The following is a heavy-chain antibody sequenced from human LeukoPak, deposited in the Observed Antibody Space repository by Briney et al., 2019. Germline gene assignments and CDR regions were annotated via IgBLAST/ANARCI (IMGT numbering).Heavy chain of an antibody. CDR2: TYYSGST. CDR3: AGDRGYYDILTGYSEYYFDY. Sequence: PSETLSLTCTVSGGSISSYYWSWIRQPPGKGLEWIGYTYYSGSTNYDPSLKSRVTISVDTSKNQFSLKLSSVTAADTAVYYCAGDRGYYDILTGYSEYYFDYWGQGALVTVSS. CDR1: GGSISSYY. D-gene: IGHD3-9*01. V-gene: IGHV4-59*01. J-gene: IGHJ4*02.